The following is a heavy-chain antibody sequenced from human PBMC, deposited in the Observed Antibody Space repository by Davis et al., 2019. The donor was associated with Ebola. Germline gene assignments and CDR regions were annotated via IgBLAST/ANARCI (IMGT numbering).Heavy chain of an antibody. CDR3: ASRTMIGSRGYFDY. V-gene: IGHV4-4*02. Sequence: SETLSLTCAVSGGSISSSNWWSWVRQPPGKGLEWIGEIYHSGSTNYNPSLKSRVTISVDTSKNQFSLKLSSVTAADTAVYYCASRTMIGSRGYFDYWGQGTLVTVSS. CDR2: IYHSGST. CDR1: GGSISSSNW. J-gene: IGHJ4*02. D-gene: IGHD3-22*01.